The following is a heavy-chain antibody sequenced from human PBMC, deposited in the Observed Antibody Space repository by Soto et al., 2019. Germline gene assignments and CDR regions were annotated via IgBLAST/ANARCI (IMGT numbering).Heavy chain of an antibody. V-gene: IGHV3-73*01. Sequence: EVQLVESGGGLVQPGGSLKLSCAASGFTFSDSPMHWVRQASGKGLEWVGRIRNKADSYATAYAASVKGRFTISRDDSKNTAYLQMNSLKTEDTAVYYCSRLVEWEPLEEYLGQGTLVSVSS. CDR3: SRLVEWEPLEEY. CDR1: GFTFSDSP. J-gene: IGHJ4*02. D-gene: IGHD1-26*01. CDR2: IRNKADSYAT.